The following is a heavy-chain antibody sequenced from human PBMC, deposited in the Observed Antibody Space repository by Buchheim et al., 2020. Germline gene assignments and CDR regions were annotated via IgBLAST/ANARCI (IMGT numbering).Heavy chain of an antibody. V-gene: IGHV1-46*01. J-gene: IGHJ6*02. CDR1: GYTFTSYY. D-gene: IGHD2-2*01. Sequence: QVQLVQSGAEVKKPGASVKVSCKASGYTFTSYYMHWVRQAPGQGLEWMGIINPSGGSTSYAQKFQGRVTMTRDPSTSTVYMELSSLRSEDTAVYYCARGGGRPAAMSYYYYYGMDVWGQGTT. CDR3: ARGGGRPAAMSYYYYYGMDV. CDR2: INPSGGST.